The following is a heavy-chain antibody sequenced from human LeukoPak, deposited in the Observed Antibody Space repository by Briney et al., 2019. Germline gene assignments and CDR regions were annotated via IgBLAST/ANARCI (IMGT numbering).Heavy chain of an antibody. J-gene: IGHJ6*03. CDR1: GGSFSGYY. D-gene: IGHD6-6*01. V-gene: IGHV4-34*01. Sequence: SETLSLTCAVYGGSFSGYYWRWIRQPPGKGLEWIGEINHSGSTNYNPSLKSRVTISVDTSKNQFSLKLSSVTAADTAVYYCAASSIAARYYYYMDVWGKGTTVTVSS. CDR2: INHSGST. CDR3: AASSIAARYYYYMDV.